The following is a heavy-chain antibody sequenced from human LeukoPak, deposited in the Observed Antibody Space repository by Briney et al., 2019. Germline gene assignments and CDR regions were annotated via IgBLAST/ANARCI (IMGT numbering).Heavy chain of an antibody. CDR2: IIPIFGTA. Sequence: SVKVSCKTSGGTFSSYAISWVRQAPGQGLEWMGGIIPIFGTANYAQKFQGRVTITTDESTSTAYMELSSLRSEDTAVYYCASPADINGYYFDYWGQGTLVTVSS. CDR1: GGTFSSYA. CDR3: ASPADINGYYFDY. D-gene: IGHD2-15*01. J-gene: IGHJ4*02. V-gene: IGHV1-69*05.